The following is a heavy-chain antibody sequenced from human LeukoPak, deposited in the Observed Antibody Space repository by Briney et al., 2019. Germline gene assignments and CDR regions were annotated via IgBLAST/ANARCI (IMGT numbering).Heavy chain of an antibody. CDR1: GFTFSSYG. Sequence: GRSLRLSCAASGFTFSSYGMHWVRRAPGKGLEWVAVISYDGSNKYYADSVKGRFTISRDNSKNTLYLQMNSLRAEDTAVYYCAKDSEALLWFGELPPLDYWGQGTLVTVSS. CDR2: ISYDGSNK. D-gene: IGHD3-10*01. V-gene: IGHV3-30*18. J-gene: IGHJ4*02. CDR3: AKDSEALLWFGELPPLDY.